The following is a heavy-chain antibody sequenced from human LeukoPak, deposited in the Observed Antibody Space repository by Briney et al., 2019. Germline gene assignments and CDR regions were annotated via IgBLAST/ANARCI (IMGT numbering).Heavy chain of an antibody. D-gene: IGHD6-19*01. CDR1: GGSVSSGSYY. CDR2: IYYSGST. J-gene: IGHJ6*04. V-gene: IGHV4-61*01. Sequence: SETLSLTCTVSGGSVSSGSYYWSWIRQPPGKGLEWIGYIYYSGSTNYNPSLKSRVTISVDTSKNQFFLKLSSVTAADTAVYYCARDMAGTPYYYGMDVWGKGTTVTVSS. CDR3: ARDMAGTPYYYGMDV.